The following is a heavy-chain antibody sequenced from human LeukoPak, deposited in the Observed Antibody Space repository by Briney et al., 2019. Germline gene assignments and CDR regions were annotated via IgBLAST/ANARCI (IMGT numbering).Heavy chain of an antibody. J-gene: IGHJ4*02. CDR1: GFTFSSYA. V-gene: IGHV3-64*01. D-gene: IGHD3-10*01. Sequence: GGSLRLSCAASGFTFSSYAMHWVRQAPGKGLEYVSAISSNGGSTYYANSVKGRFTISRDNSKNTLYLQMGSLRAEDMAVYYCARHGYYSWGSYLDYWGQGTLVTVSS. CDR2: ISSNGGST. CDR3: ARHGYYSWGSYLDY.